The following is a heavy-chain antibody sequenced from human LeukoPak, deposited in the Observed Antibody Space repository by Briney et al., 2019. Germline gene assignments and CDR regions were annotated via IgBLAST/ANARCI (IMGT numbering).Heavy chain of an antibody. CDR1: GFTFRDYA. V-gene: IGHV3-30*04. D-gene: IGHD5-18*01. J-gene: IGHJ4*02. CDR3: ARDRALGYSNGYVDY. Sequence: GGSLRLSCAASGFTFRDYAIHWVRQAPGKGLEWVAFISHDGYNKYYADSVKGRFTISRDNPKNTLYLQMDSLGADDTAVYYCARDRALGYSNGYVDYWGQGTLVTVSS. CDR2: ISHDGYNK.